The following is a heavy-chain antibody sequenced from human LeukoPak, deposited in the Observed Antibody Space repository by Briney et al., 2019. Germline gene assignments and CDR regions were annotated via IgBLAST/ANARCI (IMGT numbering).Heavy chain of an antibody. CDR3: AKGPLPRIDY. V-gene: IGHV3-23*01. CDR2: ISGSGGST. CDR1: GFTFSSYG. J-gene: IGHJ4*02. Sequence: GGSLRLSCAASGFTFSSYGMSWVRQAPGKGLEWVSAISGSGGSTYYADSVKGRFTISRDNSKNTPYLQMNSLRAEDTAVYYCAKGPLPRIDYWGQGTLVTVSS.